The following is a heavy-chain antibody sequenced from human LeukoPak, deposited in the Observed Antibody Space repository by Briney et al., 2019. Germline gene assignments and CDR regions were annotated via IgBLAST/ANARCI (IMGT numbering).Heavy chain of an antibody. Sequence: GGSLRLSCAASGFTFSSYAMSWVRQAPGKGLEWVSGIRVNDETYYADSVKGRFTISRDNSENTLYLQMNSLRAEDTAVYYCAREASGGSWLAIDFDYWGQGTLVTVSS. D-gene: IGHD2-15*01. CDR3: AREASGGSWLAIDFDY. CDR1: GFTFSSYA. CDR2: IRVNDET. V-gene: IGHV3-23*01. J-gene: IGHJ4*02.